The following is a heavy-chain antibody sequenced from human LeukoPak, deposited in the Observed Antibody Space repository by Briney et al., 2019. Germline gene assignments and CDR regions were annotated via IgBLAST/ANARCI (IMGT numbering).Heavy chain of an antibody. V-gene: IGHV3-48*03. J-gene: IGHJ3*02. CDR3: ARRVGGGGATPNGAFDI. Sequence: PGGALRLSCAASGFTSSRYEINWVRQAPQKGLEWVSHISYSSSTKYYAESAKGGCTISRDNAKNSLYLQMNNLRAEDTAVYYCARRVGGGGATPNGAFDIWGQGTMVTVSS. D-gene: IGHD1-26*01. CDR1: GFTSSRYE. CDR2: ISYSSSTK.